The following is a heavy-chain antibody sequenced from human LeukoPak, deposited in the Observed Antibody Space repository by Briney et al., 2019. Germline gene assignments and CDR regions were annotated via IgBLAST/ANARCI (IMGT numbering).Heavy chain of an antibody. CDR3: ARSWGFYYYDSSGYFAY. Sequence: SETLSLTCTVSGGSISSSSYYWGWIRQPPGKGLEWIGSIYYSGSTYYNPSLKSRVTISVDTSKNQFSLKLSSVTAADTAVYYCARSWGFYYYDSSGYFAYWGQGTLVTVSS. CDR2: IYYSGST. J-gene: IGHJ4*02. CDR1: GGSISSSSYY. V-gene: IGHV4-39*07. D-gene: IGHD3-22*01.